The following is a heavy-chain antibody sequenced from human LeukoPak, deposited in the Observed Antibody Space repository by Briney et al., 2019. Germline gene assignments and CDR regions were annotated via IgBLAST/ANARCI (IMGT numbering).Heavy chain of an antibody. V-gene: IGHV4-39*01. D-gene: IGHD1-14*01. Sequence: SETLSLTCTVSGGSISSTRYYWGWIRQPPGKGLEWIGSGFYSGSTYHNPSLKSRVTISVDTSKNLYSLKLTSVTPPDTAVYFCARHTTVWSFDYWGQGPQVTVSS. CDR2: GFYSGST. CDR1: GGSISSTRYY. CDR3: ARHTTVWSFDY. J-gene: IGHJ4*02.